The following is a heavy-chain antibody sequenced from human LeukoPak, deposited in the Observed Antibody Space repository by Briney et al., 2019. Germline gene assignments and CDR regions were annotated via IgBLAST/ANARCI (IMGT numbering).Heavy chain of an antibody. Sequence: PGGSPRLSWAASGFTFDDYAMHWVRHDPGEGLEWVSGMSWNSGSISHADTVKGRFTISRDNAKNSRYLQMNSLRAEATALYYCAKDSGRSYDSSGYSAYYFDYWGQGTLVTVSS. CDR1: GFTFDDYA. V-gene: IGHV3-9*01. D-gene: IGHD3-22*01. CDR3: AKDSGRSYDSSGYSAYYFDY. J-gene: IGHJ4*02. CDR2: MSWNSGSI.